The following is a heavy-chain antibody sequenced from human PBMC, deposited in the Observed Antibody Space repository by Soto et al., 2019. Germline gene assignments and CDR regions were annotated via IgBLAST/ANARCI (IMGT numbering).Heavy chain of an antibody. CDR1: GGTFSSYA. D-gene: IGHD3-3*01. CDR3: AREKGTYYDFWSGYYTGFDY. V-gene: IGHV1-69*12. CDR2: IIPIFGTA. J-gene: IGHJ4*02. Sequence: QVQLVQSGAEVKKPGSSVKVSCKASGGTFSSYAISWVRQAPGQGLEWMGGIIPIFGTANYAQKFQGRVTITADESTSTDYMELSSLRSEDTAVYYCAREKGTYYDFWSGYYTGFDYWGQGTLVTVSS.